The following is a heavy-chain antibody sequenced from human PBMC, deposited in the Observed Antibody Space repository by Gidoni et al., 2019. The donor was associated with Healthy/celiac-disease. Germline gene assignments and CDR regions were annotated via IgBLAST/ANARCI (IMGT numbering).Heavy chain of an antibody. CDR3: ARHATEAMVTD. J-gene: IGHJ4*02. V-gene: IGHV4-39*01. Sequence: QLQLQESGPGLLKPSETLSLTCTVSACSISSSSYYWCWIRQPPGKGLDWIGSIYYSVSTYYNPSLKNRVTISVDTSKNQFSLKLSSVTAADTAVYYCARHATEAMVTDWGQGTLVTVSS. CDR2: IYYSVST. CDR1: ACSISSSSYY. D-gene: IGHD5-18*01.